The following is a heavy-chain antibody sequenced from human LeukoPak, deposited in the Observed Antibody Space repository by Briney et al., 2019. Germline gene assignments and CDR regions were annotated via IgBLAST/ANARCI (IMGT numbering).Heavy chain of an antibody. Sequence: ASVKVSCKASGYTFTSYYMHWVRQAPGQGLEWMGIINPSGGSTSYAQKFQGRVTMTRDTSTSTVYMELSSLRSEDTAVYYCARDSTTSAQYYYDSSGYWDYWGQGTLVTVSS. J-gene: IGHJ4*02. CDR1: GYTFTSYY. D-gene: IGHD3-22*01. CDR2: INPSGGST. CDR3: ARDSTTSAQYYYDSSGYWDY. V-gene: IGHV1-46*01.